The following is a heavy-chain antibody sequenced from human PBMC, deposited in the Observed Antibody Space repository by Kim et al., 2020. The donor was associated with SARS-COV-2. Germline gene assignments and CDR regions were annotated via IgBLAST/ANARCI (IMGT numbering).Heavy chain of an antibody. D-gene: IGHD3-3*01. CDR3: ARVGSGYDFWSGYNGNY. CDR1: GFTFSNYA. V-gene: IGHV3-30*04. CDR2: ISYDGSKK. J-gene: IGHJ6*01. Sequence: GGSLRLSCAASGFTFSNYAMHWVRQAPGKGLEWVAVISYDGSKKYYADSVKGRFSISRDNSKNTLYLQMNSLRAEDTAVYYCARVGSGYDFWSGYNGNY.